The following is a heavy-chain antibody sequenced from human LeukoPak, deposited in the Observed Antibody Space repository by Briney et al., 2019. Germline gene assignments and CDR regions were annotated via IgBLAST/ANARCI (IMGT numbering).Heavy chain of an antibody. CDR1: GFTFSSYA. J-gene: IGHJ4*02. CDR2: ISGSGGST. Sequence: GGSLRLSCAASGFTFSSYAMSWVRQAPGKGLEWVSAISGSGGSTYYADSVKGRFTISRDNSKNTLYLQMNSLRAENTAVYYCAKDPGGNPTEDYWGQGTLVTVSS. D-gene: IGHD4-23*01. CDR3: AKDPGGNPTEDY. V-gene: IGHV3-23*01.